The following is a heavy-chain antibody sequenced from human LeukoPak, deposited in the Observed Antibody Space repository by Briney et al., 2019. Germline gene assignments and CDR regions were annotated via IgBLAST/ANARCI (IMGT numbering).Heavy chain of an antibody. D-gene: IGHD2-2*01. CDR3: VSFYETY. V-gene: IGHV3-74*01. CDR1: GNYW. CDR2: INGGGSWT. Sequence: GGSLRLSCAASGNYWMHWVRQAPGKGLVWVSHINGGGSWTTYADSVKGRFTISKDNAKNTVYLQMNNLRAEDTAVYYCVSFYETYWGRGTLVTVSS. J-gene: IGHJ4*02.